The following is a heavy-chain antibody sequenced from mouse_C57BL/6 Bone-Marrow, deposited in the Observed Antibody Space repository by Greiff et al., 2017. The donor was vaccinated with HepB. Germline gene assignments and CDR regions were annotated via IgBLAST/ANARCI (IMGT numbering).Heavy chain of an antibody. CDR1: GYTFTDYE. Sequence: VQLQQSGAELVRPGASVTLSCKASGYTFTDYEMHWVKQTPVHGLEWIGAIDPETGGTAYNQKFKGKAILTADKSSSTAYMELRSLTSEDSAVYYCTAPITTVVDWFAYWGQGTLVTVSA. CDR3: TAPITTVVDWFAY. D-gene: IGHD1-1*01. V-gene: IGHV1-15*01. J-gene: IGHJ3*01. CDR2: IDPETGGT.